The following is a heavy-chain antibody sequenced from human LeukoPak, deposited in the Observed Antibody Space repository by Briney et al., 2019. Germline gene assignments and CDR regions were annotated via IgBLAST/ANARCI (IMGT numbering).Heavy chain of an antibody. Sequence: SETLSLTCTVSGYSISSGYYWGWIRQPPGKGLEWIGSIYHSGSTYYNPSLKSRVTISVDTSKNQFSLKLSSVTAADTAVYYCARQGYYYDSSGYYFVWFDPWGQGTLVTVSS. V-gene: IGHV4-38-2*02. CDR2: IYHSGST. CDR1: GYSISSGYY. CDR3: ARQGYYYDSSGYYFVWFDP. J-gene: IGHJ5*02. D-gene: IGHD3-22*01.